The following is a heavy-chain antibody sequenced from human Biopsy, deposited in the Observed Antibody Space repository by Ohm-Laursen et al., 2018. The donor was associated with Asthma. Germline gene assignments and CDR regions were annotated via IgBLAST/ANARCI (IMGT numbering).Heavy chain of an antibody. CDR2: ISVYNGNT. Sequence: ASVKASCKTSGYTFNSAGITWVRQAPGQGLEWMGWISVYNGNTKVAQTLQDRVTMITDTSTSTAYMELRSLRSDDTGVYFCARAVDYSHYYGIDVWGQGTTVTVS. CDR3: ARAVDYSHYYGIDV. J-gene: IGHJ6*02. CDR1: GYTFNSAG. D-gene: IGHD3-10*01. V-gene: IGHV1-18*01.